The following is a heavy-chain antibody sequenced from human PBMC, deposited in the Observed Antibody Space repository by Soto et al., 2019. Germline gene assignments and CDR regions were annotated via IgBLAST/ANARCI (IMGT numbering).Heavy chain of an antibody. V-gene: IGHV4-59*01. CDR2: IYYSGST. J-gene: IGHJ6*02. CDR3: ARVVVPAAIRGYYYYYGMDV. Sequence: TSETLSLTCTVSGGSISSYYWSWIRQPPGNGLEWIGYIYYSGSTNYNPSLKSRVTISVDTSKNQFSLKLSSVTAADTAVYYFARVVVPAAIRGYYYYYGMDVCGQGTTVTVSS. D-gene: IGHD2-2*02. CDR1: GGSISSYY.